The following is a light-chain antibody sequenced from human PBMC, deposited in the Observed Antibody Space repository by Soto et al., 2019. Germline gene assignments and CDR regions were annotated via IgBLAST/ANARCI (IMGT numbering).Light chain of an antibody. CDR2: GTS. CDR1: QSLSSIY. CDR3: QKYGPPLPVYP. Sequence: EIVLTQSPGTLSLSPGERATLSCRTSQSLSSIYLAWYQQKPGQAPRLLIYGTSNRATGLPDRFSGSGSGTDLTLTISRVEPEDFAVYYCQKYGPPLPVYPFGQGTKLEIK. V-gene: IGKV3-20*01. J-gene: IGKJ2*01.